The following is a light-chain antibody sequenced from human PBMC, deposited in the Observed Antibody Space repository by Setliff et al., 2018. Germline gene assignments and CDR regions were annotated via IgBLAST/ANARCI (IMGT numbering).Light chain of an antibody. J-gene: IGLJ2*01. CDR1: SSDVGDYNY. CDR3: SSYTSSSAYFI. V-gene: IGLV2-14*03. Sequence: QSVLTQPASVSGSPGQSITISCTGTSSDVGDYNYVPWYQQHPGKAPKLMICDVTKRPSGVSNRFSGSKSGNTASLTISGLQAEDEADYYCSSYTSSSAYFIFGGGTKVTVL. CDR2: DVT.